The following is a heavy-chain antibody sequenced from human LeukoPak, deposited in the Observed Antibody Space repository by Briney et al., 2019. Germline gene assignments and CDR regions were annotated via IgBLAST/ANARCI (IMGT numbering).Heavy chain of an antibody. D-gene: IGHD6-19*01. V-gene: IGHV1-69*01. CDR2: FIPIFGTA. Sequence: GASVKVSCKASGGTFSNYAISWVRQAPGQGLEWVGGFIPIFGTATYAQKFQGRVTITADESTSTAYMELSSLRSEDTAVYYCARAMGYSSGWFPLDYWGQGTLVTVSS. J-gene: IGHJ4*02. CDR1: GGTFSNYA. CDR3: ARAMGYSSGWFPLDY.